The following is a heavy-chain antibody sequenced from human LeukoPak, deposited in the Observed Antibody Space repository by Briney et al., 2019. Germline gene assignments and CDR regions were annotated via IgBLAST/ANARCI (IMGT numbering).Heavy chain of an antibody. CDR1: GYTFTGYY. D-gene: IGHD2-15*01. CDR3: ARDRLDSRLAASTYYFDY. J-gene: IGHJ4*02. V-gene: IGHV1-2*02. CDR2: INPNSGGT. Sequence: GASVKVSCKASGYTFTGYYMHWVRQAPGQGLEWMGWINPNSGGTNYAQKFQGRVTMTRDTSISTAYMELSRLRSDDTAVYYCARDRLDSRLAASTYYFDYWGQGTLVTVSS.